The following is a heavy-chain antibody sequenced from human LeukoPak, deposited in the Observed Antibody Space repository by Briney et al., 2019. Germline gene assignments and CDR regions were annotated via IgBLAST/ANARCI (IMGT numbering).Heavy chain of an antibody. CDR1: GYTFTGYY. D-gene: IGHD1-1*01. J-gene: IGHJ4*02. Sequence: AASVKVSCKASGYTFTGYYMHWVRQAPGQGLEWMGWINPNSGGTNYAQKFQGRVAMTRDTSISTAYMELSRLRSDDTAVYYCAREGWNDGPYYFDYWGQGTLVTVSS. CDR3: AREGWNDGPYYFDY. V-gene: IGHV1-2*02. CDR2: INPNSGGT.